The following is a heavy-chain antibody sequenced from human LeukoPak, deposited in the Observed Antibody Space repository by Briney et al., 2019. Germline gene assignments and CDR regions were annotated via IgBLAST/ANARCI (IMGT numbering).Heavy chain of an antibody. D-gene: IGHD6-13*01. CDR3: ARVFRTAAGSYFYYYGMDV. V-gene: IGHV4-61*08. CDR1: GGSISSGDYY. CDR2: MSYSGST. J-gene: IGHJ6*02. Sequence: RASETLSLTCTVSGGSISSGDYYWSWIRQPPGKGLEWIGYMSYSGSTNYNPSLKSRVTISVDTSKNQFSLKLSSVTAADTAVYYCARVFRTAAGSYFYYYGMDVWGQGTTVTVSS.